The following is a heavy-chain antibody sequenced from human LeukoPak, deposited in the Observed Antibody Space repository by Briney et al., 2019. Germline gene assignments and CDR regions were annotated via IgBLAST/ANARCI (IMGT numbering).Heavy chain of an antibody. CDR3: ARDTRSSSWYY. CDR2: INPRGGST. V-gene: IGHV1-46*01. Sequence: ASVKVSCKASGYTFTSYYMHWVRRAPGQGLEWMGIINPRGGSTRYAQKFQGRVTMTRDTSTSTVYMELSSLRSEDTAVYYCARDTRSSSWYYWGQGTLVTVSS. D-gene: IGHD6-13*01. CDR1: GYTFTSYY. J-gene: IGHJ4*02.